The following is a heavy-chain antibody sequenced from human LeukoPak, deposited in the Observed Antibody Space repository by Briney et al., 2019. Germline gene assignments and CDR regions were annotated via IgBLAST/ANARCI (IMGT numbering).Heavy chain of an antibody. CDR1: GFTFSRSA. V-gene: IGHV3-23*01. CDR2: ISGSGGHT. D-gene: IGHD3-22*01. Sequence: GGSLRLSCVGSGFTFSRSAMSWVRLAPGNGLEWVSGISGSGGHTYYTDSVKGRFTISRDNSGTTVSLQMNSLTTDDTAVYFCAKEGRLTVAAVVVENYFDYWGQGTPVIVSA. J-gene: IGHJ4*02. CDR3: AKEGRLTVAAVVVENYFDY.